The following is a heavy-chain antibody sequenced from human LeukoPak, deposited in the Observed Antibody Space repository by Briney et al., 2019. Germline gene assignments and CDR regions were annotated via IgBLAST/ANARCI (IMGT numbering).Heavy chain of an antibody. J-gene: IGHJ4*02. V-gene: IGHV4-59*08. CDR2: IYYSGST. CDR1: GGSISSYY. Sequence: SETLSLTCTVSGGSISSYYWSWIRQPPGKGLEWIGYIYYSGSTNCNPSLKSRVTISVDTSKNQFSLKLSSVTAADTAVYYCARHGSGYDPSYYFDYWGQGTLVTVSS. D-gene: IGHD5-12*01. CDR3: ARHGSGYDPSYYFDY.